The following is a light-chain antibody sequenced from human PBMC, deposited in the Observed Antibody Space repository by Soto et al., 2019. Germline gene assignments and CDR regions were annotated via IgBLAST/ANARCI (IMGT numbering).Light chain of an antibody. CDR1: SSDVGGYNC. Sequence: QSALTQPPSASGSPGQSVTISCTGTSSDVGGYNCVSWYQQHPDKAPKLMIYEVSKRPSGVPDRFSGSKSGNTASLTVSGLQAEDEADYYCSSYAGSNNFVFGTGNKLTVL. CDR2: EVS. V-gene: IGLV2-8*01. CDR3: SSYAGSNNFV. J-gene: IGLJ1*01.